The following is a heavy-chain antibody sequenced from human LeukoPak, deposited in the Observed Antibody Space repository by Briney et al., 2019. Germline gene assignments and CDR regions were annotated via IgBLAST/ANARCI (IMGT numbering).Heavy chain of an antibody. CDR3: ARSIGYSSSWYRGIARAFDI. CDR2: INHSGST. D-gene: IGHD6-13*01. Sequence: SETLSLTCAVYGGSFSGYYWSWIRQPPGKGLEWIGEINHSGSTHYNPSLKSRVTLSLDTSKNQFSLKLSSVTAADTAVYYCARSIGYSSSWYRGIARAFDIWGQGTMVTVSS. V-gene: IGHV4-34*01. J-gene: IGHJ3*02. CDR1: GGSFSGYY.